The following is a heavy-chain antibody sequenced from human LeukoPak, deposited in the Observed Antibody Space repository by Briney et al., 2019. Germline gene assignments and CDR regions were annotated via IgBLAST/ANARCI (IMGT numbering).Heavy chain of an antibody. Sequence: LRLSCAASGFTFDGYAMHWVRQAPGKGLEWVSGISWNSGSIGYADSVKGRFTISRDNAKNSLYLQMNSLRAEDTALYYCAKDLYVDTAMVNPYYYGMDVWGQGTTVTVSS. D-gene: IGHD5-18*01. V-gene: IGHV3-9*01. CDR3: AKDLYVDTAMVNPYYYGMDV. CDR2: ISWNSGSI. CDR1: GFTFDGYA. J-gene: IGHJ6*02.